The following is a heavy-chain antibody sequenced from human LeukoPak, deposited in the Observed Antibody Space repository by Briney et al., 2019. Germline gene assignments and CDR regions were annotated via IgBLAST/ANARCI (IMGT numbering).Heavy chain of an antibody. CDR1: GYTFTSYD. Sequence: GASVKVSCKASGYTFTSYDINWVRQATGQGLEWMGWMNPNRGNTGYAQKFQGRVTITRNTSISTAYMELSSLRSEDTAVYYCARVFMPVHGSGSYYRVNWFDPWGQGTLVTVSS. CDR2: MNPNRGNT. D-gene: IGHD3-10*01. V-gene: IGHV1-8*03. CDR3: ARVFMPVHGSGSYYRVNWFDP. J-gene: IGHJ5*02.